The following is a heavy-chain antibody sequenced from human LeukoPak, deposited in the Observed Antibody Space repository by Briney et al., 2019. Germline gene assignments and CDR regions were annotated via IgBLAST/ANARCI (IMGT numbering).Heavy chain of an antibody. J-gene: IGHJ3*02. CDR2: ISSSITSYI. CDR1: GFTFSSYE. D-gene: IGHD6-19*01. Sequence: GGSLRLSCAASGFTFSSYEMNWVRRAPGKGLEWVSSISSSITSYIFYADSVKGRFSISRDNAKNSLYLQMNSLRAEDTAVYYCARAKQWLDDAFDIWGQGTMVTVSS. V-gene: IGHV3-21*01. CDR3: ARAKQWLDDAFDI.